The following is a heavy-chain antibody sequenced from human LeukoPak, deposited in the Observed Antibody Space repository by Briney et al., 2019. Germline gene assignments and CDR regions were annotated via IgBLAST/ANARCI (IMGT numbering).Heavy chain of an antibody. J-gene: IGHJ6*03. Sequence: GGSLRLSCAASGFTFSSHAMSWVRQAPGKGLEWVLSLSGSGGTTYHADSVKGRFSISRDNSKNTLYLQLNSLRAEDTAVYYCAKGGSTSRVTTSRVVFGYYYYLDVWGKGTPVTVSS. CDR1: GFTFSSHA. D-gene: IGHD4-17*01. CDR3: AKGGSTSRVTTSRVVFGYYYYLDV. CDR2: LSGSGGTT. V-gene: IGHV3-23*01.